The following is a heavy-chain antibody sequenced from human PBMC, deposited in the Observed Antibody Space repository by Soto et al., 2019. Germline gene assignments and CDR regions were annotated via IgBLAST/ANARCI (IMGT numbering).Heavy chain of an antibody. Sequence: EVQLLESGGGLVQPGGSLRLSCAASGFTFSSYAMSWVRQAPGKGLEWVSVISGSGGSTYYADSVKGRFAISRDNSRNTLYLQMNSLRDEDTAIYYCAISLRPYDSSGYYSWDWGQGTLVTVSS. D-gene: IGHD3-22*01. CDR3: AISLRPYDSSGYYSWD. CDR1: GFTFSSYA. J-gene: IGHJ4*02. V-gene: IGHV3-23*01. CDR2: ISGSGGST.